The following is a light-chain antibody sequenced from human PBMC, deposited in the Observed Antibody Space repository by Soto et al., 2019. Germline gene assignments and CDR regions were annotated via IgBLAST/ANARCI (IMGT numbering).Light chain of an antibody. CDR1: QRISSW. CDR2: DVS. Sequence: DIQMTQSPSTLSASVGDRVTITCRASQRISSWLAWYQQKPGKAPKLLIYDVSSLESGVPSRFSGSGSGTEFTLTISSLQPDDFATSYSQQYDSYWGTFGQGTKVEVK. V-gene: IGKV1-5*01. J-gene: IGKJ1*01. CDR3: QQYDSYWGT.